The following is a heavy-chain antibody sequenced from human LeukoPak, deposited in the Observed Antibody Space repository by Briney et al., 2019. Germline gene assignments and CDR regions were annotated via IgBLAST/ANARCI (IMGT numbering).Heavy chain of an antibody. CDR3: ARDLERWLPLYYFDY. D-gene: IGHD6-19*01. J-gene: IGHJ4*02. Sequence: PGRSLRLSCAASGFTFSSYGMHWVRQAPGKGLEWVAVIWYDGSNKYYADSVKGRFTISRDNSKNTLYLQMNSLRAEDTAVYYCARDLERWLPLYYFDYWGQGTLVTVSS. CDR2: IWYDGSNK. V-gene: IGHV3-33*01. CDR1: GFTFSSYG.